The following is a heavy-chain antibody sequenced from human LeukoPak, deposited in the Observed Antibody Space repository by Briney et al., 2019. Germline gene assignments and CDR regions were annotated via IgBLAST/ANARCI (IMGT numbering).Heavy chain of an antibody. CDR2: IYHSGST. Sequence: EASETLSLTCTVSGYSISTGYYWGWIRQPPGKGLEWIGTIYHSGSTYYNPSLKSRFTISIDTSKNQFSLKLSSVTAADTAVYYCARVSFNGRNDYWGQGTLVTVSS. V-gene: IGHV4-38-2*02. CDR1: GYSISTGYY. CDR3: ARVSFNGRNDY. J-gene: IGHJ4*02.